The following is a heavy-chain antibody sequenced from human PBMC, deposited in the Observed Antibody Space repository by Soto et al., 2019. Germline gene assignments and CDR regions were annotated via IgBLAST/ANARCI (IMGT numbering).Heavy chain of an antibody. D-gene: IGHD5-12*01. V-gene: IGHV4-31*03. J-gene: IGHJ4*02. CDR3: ARDRMRGYDPYFDY. Sequence: QVQLQESGPGLVKPSQTLSLTCTVSGGSISSGGHYWSWIRQHPGKGLEWIGYIDYSGSTYYNPSPKSRVTISVDTSKNQFSRQLSSVTAADTAVYYCARDRMRGYDPYFDYWGQGTLVTVSS. CDR1: GGSISSGGHY. CDR2: IDYSGST.